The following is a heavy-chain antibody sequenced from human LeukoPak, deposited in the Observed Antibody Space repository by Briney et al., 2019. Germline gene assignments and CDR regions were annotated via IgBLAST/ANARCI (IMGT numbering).Heavy chain of an antibody. CDR2: ISSNGGST. Sequence: GSLRLSCAASGFTFSTYAMHWVRQAPGKGLEYVSAISSNGGSTYYANSVKGRFTISRDNSKNTLYLQMGSLRAEDMAVYYFARGPLDYDYSCYYHFQHWGQGTLVTVSS. CDR3: ARGPLDYDYSCYYHFQH. D-gene: IGHD3-22*01. J-gene: IGHJ1*01. V-gene: IGHV3-64*01. CDR1: GFTFSTYA.